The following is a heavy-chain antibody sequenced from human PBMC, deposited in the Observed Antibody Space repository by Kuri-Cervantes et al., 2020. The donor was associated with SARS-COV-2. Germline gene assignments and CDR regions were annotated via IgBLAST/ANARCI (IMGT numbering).Heavy chain of an antibody. CDR3: ARVFRSGYDLGYYYYYYGMDV. D-gene: IGHD5-12*01. V-gene: IGHV1-69*13. CDR1: GYTFTGYY. Sequence: SVKVSCKASGYTFTGYYMHWVRQAPGQGLEWMGGIIPIFGTANYAQKFQGRVTITADESTSTAYMELSSLRSEDTAVYYCARVFRSGYDLGYYYYYYGMDVWGQGTTVTVSS. J-gene: IGHJ6*02. CDR2: IIPIFGTA.